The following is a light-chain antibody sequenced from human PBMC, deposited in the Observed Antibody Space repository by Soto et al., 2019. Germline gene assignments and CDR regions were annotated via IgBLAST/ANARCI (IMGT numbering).Light chain of an antibody. V-gene: IGKV1-39*01. CDR3: QQSYSTPQT. J-gene: IGKJ1*01. Sequence: DIPMTQSPSSLSASVGDRVTITCRASQSISSYLNWYQQKPGKAPKLLIYAASSLQGGVPSRFSGSGSGTDFTLTISGLQPEDVATYYCQQSYSTPQTFGQGTKVEIK. CDR1: QSISSY. CDR2: AAS.